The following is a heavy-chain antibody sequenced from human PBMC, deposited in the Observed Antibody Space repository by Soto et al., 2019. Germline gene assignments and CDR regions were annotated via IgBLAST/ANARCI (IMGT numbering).Heavy chain of an antibody. D-gene: IGHD1-26*01. J-gene: IGHJ4*02. Sequence: EVQLVESGGGLVKPGGSLRLSCAASVYAFSHAWMNWVRQAPGKGLEWVGRIKSKTDGGTTDYAAPVKGRFTISRDDSKDTLYLQMNTLKTEDTAVYYCATGSRPISGGVGGTPHNLNYWGQGTLVTVSS. CDR2: IKSKTDGGTT. CDR3: ATGSRPISGGVGGTPHNLNY. CDR1: VYAFSHAW. V-gene: IGHV3-15*07.